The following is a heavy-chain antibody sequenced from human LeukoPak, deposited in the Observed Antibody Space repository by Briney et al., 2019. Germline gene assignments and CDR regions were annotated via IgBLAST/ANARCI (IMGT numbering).Heavy chain of an antibody. J-gene: IGHJ4*02. V-gene: IGHV3-11*01. CDR1: GFTFSDYY. D-gene: IGHD3-22*01. Sequence: GGSLRLSCAASGFTFSDYYMTWIRQAQGKGLEWVSYISSSSSTIYYADSVKGRFTISRDNAKNSLYLQMNSLRAEDTAVYYCAREFTNDSSGSYYFDYWGQGTLVTVSS. CDR3: AREFTNDSSGSYYFDY. CDR2: ISSSSSTI.